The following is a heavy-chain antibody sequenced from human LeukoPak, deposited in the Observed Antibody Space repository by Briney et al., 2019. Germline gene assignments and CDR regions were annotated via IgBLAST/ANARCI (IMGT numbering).Heavy chain of an antibody. CDR1: GFTFSNAG. V-gene: IGHV3-15*01. CDR2: FKRKTDGPKT. Sequence: GGSLRLSCAASGFTFSNAGMSWVRQAPGKGLEWVGRFKRKTDGPKTAYAAPVKGRFPISRADSQNTLNLQTCSLKTADSAVAYCATAGHCSSTSCYFFWGQGTLVTVSS. D-gene: IGHD2-2*01. CDR3: ATAGHCSSTSCYFF. J-gene: IGHJ4*02.